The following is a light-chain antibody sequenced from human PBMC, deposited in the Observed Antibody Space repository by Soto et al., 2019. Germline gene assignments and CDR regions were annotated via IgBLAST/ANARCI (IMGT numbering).Light chain of an antibody. Sequence: QSALTQPASVPGSPGQSITISCTGTSSDVGGYNYVSWYQQHPGKAPKLMIYDVSNRPSGVSNRFSGSKSGNTASLTISGLQAEDEADYYCSSYTSSSLWVFGGGTKVTVL. CDR3: SSYTSSSLWV. V-gene: IGLV2-14*01. CDR1: SSDVGGYNY. J-gene: IGLJ3*02. CDR2: DVS.